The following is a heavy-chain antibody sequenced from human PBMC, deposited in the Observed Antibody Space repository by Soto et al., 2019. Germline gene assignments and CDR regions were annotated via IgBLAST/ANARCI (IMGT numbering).Heavy chain of an antibody. D-gene: IGHD3-9*01. Sequence: LSVTCAVYGGSFSGYYWSWIRQPPGKGLEWIGEINHSGSTNYNPSLKSRVTISVDTSKNQFSLKLSSVTAADTAVYYCARLSGYYDILRGYYNWFDPCGPATFVTLSS. V-gene: IGHV4-34*01. J-gene: IGHJ5*02. CDR2: INHSGST. CDR3: ARLSGYYDILRGYYNWFDP. CDR1: GGSFSGYY.